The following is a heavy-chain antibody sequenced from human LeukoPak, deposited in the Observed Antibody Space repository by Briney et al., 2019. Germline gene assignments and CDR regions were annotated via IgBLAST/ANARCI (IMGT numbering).Heavy chain of an antibody. D-gene: IGHD1-26*01. CDR2: INHSGST. V-gene: IGHV4-34*01. CDR3: ARVGSSVGAPGAFFDY. J-gene: IGHJ4*02. CDR1: GGSFSGYY. Sequence: PSETLSLTCAVYGGSFSGYYWSWIRQPPGKGLEWIGEINHSGSTNYNPSLKSRVTISVDTSKNQFSLKLSSVTAADTAVYYCARVGSSVGAPGAFFDYWGQGTLVTVSS.